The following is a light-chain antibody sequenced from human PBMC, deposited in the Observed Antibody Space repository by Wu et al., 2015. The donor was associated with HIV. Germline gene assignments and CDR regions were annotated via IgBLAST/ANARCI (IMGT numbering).Light chain of an antibody. CDR2: GAS. Sequence: EIVLTQSPGTLSLSPGERATLSCRASQTVRSNYLAWYQQKPGQAPRLLIYGASNRATGIPDRFSGSGSGTDFTLIISRLDPEDFAMYYCQRYGNSVLTFGPWDPKWKSN. CDR3: QRYGNSVLT. CDR1: QTVRSNY. J-gene: IGKJ3*01. V-gene: IGKV3-20*01.